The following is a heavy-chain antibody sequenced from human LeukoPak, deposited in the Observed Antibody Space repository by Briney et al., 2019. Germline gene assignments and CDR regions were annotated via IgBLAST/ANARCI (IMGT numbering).Heavy chain of an antibody. J-gene: IGHJ4*02. CDR1: GGTFSSYA. CDR3: VIGYYYDSSGYYPRFDY. CDR2: IIPIFGTA. D-gene: IGHD3-22*01. Sequence: ASVKVSCKAPGGTFSSYAISWVRQAPGQGLEWMGGIIPIFGTANYAQKFQGRVTITADESTSTAYMELSSLRSEDTAVYYCVIGYYYDSSGYYPRFDYWGQGTLVTVSS. V-gene: IGHV1-69*13.